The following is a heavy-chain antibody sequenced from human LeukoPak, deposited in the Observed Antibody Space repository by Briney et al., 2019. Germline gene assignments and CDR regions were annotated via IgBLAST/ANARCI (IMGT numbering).Heavy chain of an antibody. CDR3: AREGAEYYYGSGSYYSH. J-gene: IGHJ4*02. CDR2: IYYSGST. D-gene: IGHD3-10*01. V-gene: IGHV4-59*01. Sequence: PSETLSLTCTVSGGSISSYYWSWIRRPPGKGLEWIGYIYYSGSTNYNPSLKSRVTISVDTSKNQFSLKLSSVTAADTAVYYCAREGAEYYYGSGSYYSHWGQGTLVTVSS. CDR1: GGSISSYY.